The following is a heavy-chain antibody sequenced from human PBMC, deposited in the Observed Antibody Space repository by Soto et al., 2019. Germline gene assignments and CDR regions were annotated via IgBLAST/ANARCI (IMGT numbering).Heavy chain of an antibody. D-gene: IGHD1-26*01. Sequence: ASVKVSCKASGYTFSTYYMHWVRQAPGQGYEWMGIINPSGGSTTYAQKFQGRVTMTRDNAKNSLYLQMNSLRAEDTDLYYCVRGASLNFDYWGQGTLVTVSS. CDR3: VRGASLNFDY. V-gene: IGHV1-46*01. CDR2: INPSGGST. J-gene: IGHJ4*02. CDR1: GYTFSTYY.